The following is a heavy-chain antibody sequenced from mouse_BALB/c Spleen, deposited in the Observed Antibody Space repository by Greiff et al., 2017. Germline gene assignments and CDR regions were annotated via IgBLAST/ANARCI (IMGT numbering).Heavy chain of an antibody. CDR3: ARGGGTAKRVFYAMDY. Sequence: QVQLKESGAELVRPGTSVTVSCKASGYAFTNYLIEWVKQRPGQGLEWIGVINPGSGGTNYNEKFKGKATLTADKSSSTAYMQLSSLTSDDSAVYFCARGGGTAKRVFYAMDYWGEGTSVTVSS. V-gene: IGHV1-54*01. CDR1: GYAFTNYL. J-gene: IGHJ4*01. CDR2: INPGSGGT. D-gene: IGHD3-3*01.